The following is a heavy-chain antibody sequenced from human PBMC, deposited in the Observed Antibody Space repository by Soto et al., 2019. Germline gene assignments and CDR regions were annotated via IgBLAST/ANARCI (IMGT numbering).Heavy chain of an antibody. CDR1: GFTFSNYA. Sequence: EVQLLESGGGLVQPGGSLRLSCAASGFTFSNYAVTWVRQAPGKGLEWVSTISGSGGSTYYADSVKGRFTISRDNSKNTLYLQMNSLRAEDTAVYYCAKDQGSSWYERDYWGQGPLVTVSS. D-gene: IGHD6-13*01. V-gene: IGHV3-23*01. CDR2: ISGSGGST. CDR3: AKDQGSSWYERDY. J-gene: IGHJ4*02.